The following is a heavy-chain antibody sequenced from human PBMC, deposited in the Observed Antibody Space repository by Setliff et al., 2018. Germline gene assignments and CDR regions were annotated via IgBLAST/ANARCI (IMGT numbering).Heavy chain of an antibody. V-gene: IGHV1-18*01. D-gene: IGHD3-10*01. CDR3: ARARTTMVNDAFDI. CDR2: ISVYNGKT. Sequence: ASVKVSCKASGYTFTSYGLSWVRQAPGQGLEWMGWISVYNGKTKYAQKFQGRVTMTTDTSTRTAYMEVTSLRSDDTAVYYCARARTTMVNDAFDIWGQGTMVTVSS. CDR1: GYTFTSYG. J-gene: IGHJ3*02.